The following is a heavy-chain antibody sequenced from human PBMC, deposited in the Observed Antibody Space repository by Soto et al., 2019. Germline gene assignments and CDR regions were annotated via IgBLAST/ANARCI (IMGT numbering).Heavy chain of an antibody. CDR3: AHRRPSSPWYAPFDY. D-gene: IGHD6-13*01. CDR2: IYWDDDK. V-gene: IGHV2-5*02. J-gene: IGHJ4*02. Sequence: QITLKESGPTLVKPTQTLTLTCTFSGFSLSTSGVGVGWIRQPPGKALEWLALIYWDDDKRYSPSLKSRLTITQDTSKTPVVLTMTHMDPVDTATYYCAHRRPSSPWYAPFDYWGQGTLVTVSS. CDR1: GFSLSTSGVG.